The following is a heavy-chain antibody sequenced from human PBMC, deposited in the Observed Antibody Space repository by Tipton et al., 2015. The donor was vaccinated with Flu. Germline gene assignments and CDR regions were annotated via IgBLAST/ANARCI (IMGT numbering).Heavy chain of an antibody. CDR3: ARGGIVVVPAATTFDY. J-gene: IGHJ4*02. V-gene: IGHV4-34*01. Sequence: LRLSCAVYGGSFSGYYWSWIRQPPGKGLEWIGEINHSGSTNYNPSLKSRVTISVDTSKNQFSLKLSSVTAADTAVYYCARGGIVVVPAATTFDYWGQGTLVTVSS. CDR1: GGSFSGYY. D-gene: IGHD2-2*01. CDR2: INHSGST.